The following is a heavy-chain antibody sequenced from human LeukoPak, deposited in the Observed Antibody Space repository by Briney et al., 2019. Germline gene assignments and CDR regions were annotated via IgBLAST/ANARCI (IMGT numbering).Heavy chain of an antibody. CDR2: IYTSGST. V-gene: IGHV4-4*07. CDR1: GGSISSYY. CDR3: ARDPNSVEGKNYFDY. Sequence: SETLSLTCTVSGGSISSYYWSWIRQPPGKGLEWIGRIYTSGSTNYNPSLKSRVTMSVDTSKNQFSLKLSSVTAADTAVYYCARDPNSVEGKNYFDYWGQGTLVTVSS. D-gene: IGHD5/OR15-5a*01. J-gene: IGHJ4*02.